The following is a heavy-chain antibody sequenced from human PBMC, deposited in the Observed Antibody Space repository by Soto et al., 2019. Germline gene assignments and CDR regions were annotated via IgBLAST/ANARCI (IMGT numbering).Heavy chain of an antibody. D-gene: IGHD2-15*01. Sequence: EAQLVESGEGLVQPGGSLRLSCAASGFTFSSYNIYWIRQAPGKGLEFVSAISRSGDRTYYADSVKGRFTITRDNSKNTVWLQMGSLRAEDMAVYYCARARCSSGQCYYFDYWGRGALVSVSS. V-gene: IGHV3-64*02. CDR3: ARARCSSGQCYYFDY. J-gene: IGHJ4*02. CDR2: ISRSGDRT. CDR1: GFTFSSYN.